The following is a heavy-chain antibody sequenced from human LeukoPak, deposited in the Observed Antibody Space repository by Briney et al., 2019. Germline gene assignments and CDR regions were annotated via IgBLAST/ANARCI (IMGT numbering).Heavy chain of an antibody. J-gene: IGHJ6*03. D-gene: IGHD3/OR15-3a*01. CDR1: GYTLTSYG. CDR3: AGVTRWTTTISPWLSYYYMDV. CDR2: ITTYNGNT. Sequence: ASVNVSFKSSGYTLTSYGITWVRQAPGQGLEGMSWITTYNGNTNYAQKLQGRVTMPTDTSTSTAYMEMRSLRSDDTAVYYCAGVTRWTTTISPWLSYYYMDVWGKGTTVTISS. V-gene: IGHV1-18*01.